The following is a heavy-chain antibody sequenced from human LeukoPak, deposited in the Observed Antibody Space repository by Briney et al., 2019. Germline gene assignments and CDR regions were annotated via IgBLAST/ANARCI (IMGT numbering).Heavy chain of an antibody. CDR1: GGTFSSYA. D-gene: IGHD1-1*01. CDR3: ARVPTRRGWFDP. CDR2: INPNSGGT. J-gene: IGHJ5*02. Sequence: ASVKVSCKASGGTFSSYAISWVRQAPGQGLEWMGWINPNSGGTNYVQKFQGRVTMTRDTSISTAYMELNRLTSDDTAVYYCARVPTRRGWFDPWGQGTLVTVSS. V-gene: IGHV1-2*02.